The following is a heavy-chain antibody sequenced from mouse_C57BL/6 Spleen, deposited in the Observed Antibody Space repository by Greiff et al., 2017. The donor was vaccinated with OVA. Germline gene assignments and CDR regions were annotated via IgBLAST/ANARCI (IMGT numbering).Heavy chain of an antibody. CDR3: ARDYYDYGWGY. Sequence: EVKVVESGGGLVKPGGSLKLSCAASGFTFSSYAMSWVRQTPEKRLEWVATISDGGSYTYYPDNVKGRFTISRDNAKNNLYLQMSHLKSEDTAMYYCARDYYDYGWGYWGQGTSVTVSS. CDR1: GFTFSSYA. D-gene: IGHD2-4*01. J-gene: IGHJ4*01. V-gene: IGHV5-4*01. CDR2: ISDGGSYT.